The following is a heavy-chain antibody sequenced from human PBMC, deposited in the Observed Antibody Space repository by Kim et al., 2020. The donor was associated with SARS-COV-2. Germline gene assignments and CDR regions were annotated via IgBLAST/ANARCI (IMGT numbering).Heavy chain of an antibody. Sequence: SVKVSCKASGGTFSSYAISWVRQAPGQGLEWMGGIIPIFGTANYAQKFQGRVTITADESTSTAYMELSSLRSEDTAVYYCASVGMVQGVIITYYFDYWGQGTLVTVSS. J-gene: IGHJ4*02. CDR2: IIPIFGTA. CDR3: ASVGMVQGVIITYYFDY. D-gene: IGHD3-10*01. V-gene: IGHV1-69*13. CDR1: GGTFSSYA.